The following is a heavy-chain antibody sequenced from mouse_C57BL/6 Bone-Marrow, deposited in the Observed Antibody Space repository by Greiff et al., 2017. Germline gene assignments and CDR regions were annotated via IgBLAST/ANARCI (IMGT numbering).Heavy chain of an antibody. CDR3: ARHGITTVVSPAGFAY. V-gene: IGHV5-6*01. J-gene: IGHJ3*01. D-gene: IGHD1-1*01. Sequence: EVHLVESGGDLVKPGGSLKLSCAASGFTFSSYGMSWVRQTPDKRLEWVATISSGGSYTYYPDSVKGRFTISRDNAKNTLYLQMSSLKSEDTAMYYCARHGITTVVSPAGFAYWGQGTLVTVSA. CDR2: ISSGGSYT. CDR1: GFTFSSYG.